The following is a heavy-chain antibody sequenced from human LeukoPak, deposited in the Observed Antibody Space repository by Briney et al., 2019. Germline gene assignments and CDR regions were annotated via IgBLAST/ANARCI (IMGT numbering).Heavy chain of an antibody. D-gene: IGHD3-3*01. CDR2: IYHSGST. CDR3: ARAGSDRYDFWSGPFFDY. J-gene: IGHJ4*02. V-gene: IGHV4-38-2*02. Sequence: SETLSLTCTVSGYSISSGYYWGWIRQPPGKGLEWIGSIYHSGSTYYNPSLKSRVTISVDTSKNQFSLKLSSVTAADTAVYYCARAGSDRYDFWSGPFFDYWGQGTLVTVSS. CDR1: GYSISSGYY.